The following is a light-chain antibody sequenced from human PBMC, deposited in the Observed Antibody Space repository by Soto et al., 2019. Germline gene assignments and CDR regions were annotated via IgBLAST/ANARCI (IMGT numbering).Light chain of an antibody. Sequence: VLTHSLATLSLSTCERAALSASATENLRTFLAWYQQKAGQAPRLLIYDASNRATGIPDRFSGSGSGTDFTLTISRLEPEDFAVYYCQQYGRSPTTSGQGTMVAI. CDR3: QQYGRSPTT. CDR2: DAS. J-gene: IGKJ1*01. V-gene: IGKV3-20*01. CDR1: ENLRTF.